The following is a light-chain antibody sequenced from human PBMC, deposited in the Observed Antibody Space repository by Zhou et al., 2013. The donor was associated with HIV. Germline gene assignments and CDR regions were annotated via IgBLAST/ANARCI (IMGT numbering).Light chain of an antibody. V-gene: IGKV3-20*01. Sequence: EVVMTQSPATLSVSPGERATLSCRASQSVGASYLAWYQQKPGQAPRLLIYGASSRATGIPDRFSGSGSRTDFTLTISRLEPEDFGVYYCQHYGSSPGYTFGQGTKLEIK. CDR1: QSVGASY. J-gene: IGKJ2*01. CDR3: QHYGSSPGYT. CDR2: GAS.